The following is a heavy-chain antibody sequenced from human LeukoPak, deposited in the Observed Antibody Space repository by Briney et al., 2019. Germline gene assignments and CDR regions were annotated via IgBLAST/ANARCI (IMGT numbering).Heavy chain of an antibody. CDR3: AREGLYNYGYVYGY. V-gene: IGHV3-21*01. J-gene: IGHJ4*02. Sequence: GGSLRLSCTASGFTFGDYAMSWVRQAPGKGLGWVSSISSSSSYIYYADSMKGRFTISRDNAKNSLYLQMNSLRAEDTAVYFCAREGLYNYGYVYGYWGQGTLVTVSS. D-gene: IGHD5-18*01. CDR2: ISSSSSYI. CDR1: GFTFGDYA.